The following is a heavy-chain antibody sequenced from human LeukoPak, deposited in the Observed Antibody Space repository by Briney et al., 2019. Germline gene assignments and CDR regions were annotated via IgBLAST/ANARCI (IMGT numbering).Heavy chain of an antibody. CDR3: AKSHANPWYYYMDV. J-gene: IGHJ6*03. Sequence: QAGGSLRLSCAASGFTFSSYAMIWVRQAPGKGLEGVSAISGIGGSTYYADSVKGRFTISRDNSKNTLYLQMNSLRAEDTAVYYCAKSHANPWYYYMDVWGKGTTVTVSS. CDR2: ISGIGGST. CDR1: GFTFSSYA. D-gene: IGHD4/OR15-4a*01. V-gene: IGHV3-23*01.